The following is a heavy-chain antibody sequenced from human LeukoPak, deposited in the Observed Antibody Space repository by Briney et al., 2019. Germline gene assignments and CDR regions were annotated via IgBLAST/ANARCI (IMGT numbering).Heavy chain of an antibody. V-gene: IGHV4-34*01. Sequence: PSETLSLTCAVYGGSFSGYYWSWIRQPPGKGLEWIGEINHSGSTNYNPSLKSRVTISVDTSKNQFSLKLSSVTAADTAVYYCARVGWWYYFDYWGQGTLVTVSS. CDR2: INHSGST. CDR1: GGSFSGYY. J-gene: IGHJ4*02. CDR3: ARVGWWYYFDY. D-gene: IGHD2-8*02.